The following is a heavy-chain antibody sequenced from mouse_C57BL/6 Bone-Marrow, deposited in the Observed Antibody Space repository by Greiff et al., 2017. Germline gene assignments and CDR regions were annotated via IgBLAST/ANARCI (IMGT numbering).Heavy chain of an antibody. D-gene: IGHD2-4*01. Sequence: QVQLQQSGAELMKPGASVKLSCKATGYTFTGYWIEWVKQRPGHGLEWIGEILPGSGIPNYNEKFKGKATFTADTSSNTAYMQLSSLTTADSAIYYCARWGITTGYYFDYWGQGTTLPVSS. CDR2: ILPGSGIP. CDR3: ARWGITTGYYFDY. J-gene: IGHJ2*01. CDR1: GYTFTGYW. V-gene: IGHV1-9*01.